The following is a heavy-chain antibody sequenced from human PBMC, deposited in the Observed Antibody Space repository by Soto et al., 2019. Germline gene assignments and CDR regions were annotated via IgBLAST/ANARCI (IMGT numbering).Heavy chain of an antibody. CDR2: IYYSGST. J-gene: IGHJ4*02. CDR1: GGSISSRSYY. CDR3: ARLGGWEPYSFDH. Sequence: SETLSLTCTVSGGSISSRSYYCGWIRQPPGKGLEWIGSIYYSGSTYYNPSLKSRVTISVDTSKNQFSLKLSSVTAADTAVYYCARLGGWEPYSFDHWGQGTLVTVS. V-gene: IGHV4-39*01. D-gene: IGHD1-26*01.